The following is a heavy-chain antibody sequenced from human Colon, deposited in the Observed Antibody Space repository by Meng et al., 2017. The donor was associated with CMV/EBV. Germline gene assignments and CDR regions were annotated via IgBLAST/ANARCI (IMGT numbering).Heavy chain of an antibody. Sequence: GSLRLSCGVSGGSFSSYYWSWIRQPPGKGLEWIGEINHSGSTNYNPSLKSRVTISVDTSKNQFSLKLSSVTAADTAVYYCARGGYPRGRSPIDYWGQGTLVTVSS. CDR2: INHSGST. CDR3: ARGGYPRGRSPIDY. D-gene: IGHD1-1*01. J-gene: IGHJ4*02. CDR1: GGSFSSYY. V-gene: IGHV4-34*01.